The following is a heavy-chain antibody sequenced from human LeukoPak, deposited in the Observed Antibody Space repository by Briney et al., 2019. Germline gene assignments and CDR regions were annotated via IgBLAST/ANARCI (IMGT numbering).Heavy chain of an antibody. V-gene: IGHV4-30-4*01. D-gene: IGHD2-2*01. Sequence: SETLSLTCTVSGGSISSGDYFWRWVRQPPGKAPEWIAYTYQRGSPYYKSSRNRRVTTSVNTSKNQFSLKLSSVTAADTAVYYCARLVCTSANCYAPSHLDYRGQGILVTVSS. CDR2: TYQRGSP. CDR1: GGSISSGDYF. J-gene: IGHJ4*02. CDR3: ARLVCTSANCYAPSHLDY.